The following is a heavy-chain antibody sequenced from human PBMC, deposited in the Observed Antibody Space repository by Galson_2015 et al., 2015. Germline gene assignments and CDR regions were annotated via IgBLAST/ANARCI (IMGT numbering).Heavy chain of an antibody. CDR1: GYSFSIYW. V-gene: IGHV5-51*01. CDR2: IYPSDSET. D-gene: IGHD1-26*01. Sequence: QSGAEVKKPGESLEISCTASGYSFSIYWIGWVRQEPGEGLELVGIIYPSDSETRYSPSFQGHVTISADTSTNTAYLQWNSLQTSDTAMYYCVRRPLYSGSYFGYFDYWGQGTLVTVSS. J-gene: IGHJ4*02. CDR3: VRRPLYSGSYFGYFDY.